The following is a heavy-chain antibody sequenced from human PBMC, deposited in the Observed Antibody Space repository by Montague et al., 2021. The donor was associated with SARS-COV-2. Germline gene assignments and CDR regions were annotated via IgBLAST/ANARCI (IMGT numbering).Heavy chain of an antibody. CDR2: IYYSGST. J-gene: IGHJ3*02. CDR3: ARVGVPYYDILTGYYIEGPDAFDI. CDR1: GGSISSYY. Sequence: SETLSLTCTVSGGSISSYYWSWIRQHPGKGLEWIGYIYYSGSTNYNPSLKSRVTISVDTSKNQFSLKLSSVTAADTAVYYCARVGVPYYDILTGYYIEGPDAFDIWGQGTMVTVSS. D-gene: IGHD3-9*01. V-gene: IGHV4-59*13.